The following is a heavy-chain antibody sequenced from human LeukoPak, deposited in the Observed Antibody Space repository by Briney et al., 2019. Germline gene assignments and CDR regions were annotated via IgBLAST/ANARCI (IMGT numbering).Heavy chain of an antibody. CDR1: GFTFSSYW. Sequence: GGSLRLSCAASGFTFSSYWMSWVRQVPGKGLEWVANIKQDGSEKYYVDFVKGRFAISKDNAKNSLYLQMDSLRVEDTAMYYCVRVSIAGSTIAFDVWGQGTMVTVSS. D-gene: IGHD1-26*01. CDR2: IKQDGSEK. J-gene: IGHJ3*01. V-gene: IGHV3-7*01. CDR3: VRVSIAGSTIAFDV.